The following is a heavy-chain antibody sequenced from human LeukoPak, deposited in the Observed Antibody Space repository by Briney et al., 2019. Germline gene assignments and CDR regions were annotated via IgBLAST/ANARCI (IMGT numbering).Heavy chain of an antibody. CDR2: ISYSGST. V-gene: IGHV4-59*01. Sequence: SETLSLTCSVSGGSISTYYWSWIRQPPGKGLEWIGYISYSGSTNCNPSLKSRVTISIDTSKNQFSLKLSSVTAADTAVYYCARDIRGYSGYGRPGGYYFDYWGQGTLVTVSS. CDR3: ARDIRGYSGYGRPGGYYFDY. D-gene: IGHD5-12*01. CDR1: GGSISTYY. J-gene: IGHJ4*02.